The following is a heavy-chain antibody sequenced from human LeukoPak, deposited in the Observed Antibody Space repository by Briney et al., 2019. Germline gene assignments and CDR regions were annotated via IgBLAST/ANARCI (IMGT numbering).Heavy chain of an antibody. V-gene: IGHV3-30*02. CDR2: IRYDGSNK. CDR3: AKDFVAGTGVYYYSYYSVV. D-gene: IGHD6-19*01. CDR1: GFTFSSYG. Sequence: GGSLRLSCAASGFTFSSYGMHWVRQAPGKGLEWVAFIRYDGSNKYYADSVKGRFTISRDNSKNTLYLQMNSLRAEDTAVYYCAKDFVAGTGVYYYSYYSVVWGKGTTVTVSS. J-gene: IGHJ6*03.